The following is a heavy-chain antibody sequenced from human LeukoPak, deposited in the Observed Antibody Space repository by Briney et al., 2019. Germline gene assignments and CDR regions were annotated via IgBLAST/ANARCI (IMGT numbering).Heavy chain of an antibody. CDR3: ARDAKWLGWFDP. D-gene: IGHD5-12*01. CDR1: GGSISSSSYY. Sequence: PSETLSLTCTVSGGSISSSSYYWGWIRQPPGKGLEWIGSIYYSGSTYYNPPLKSRVTISVDTSKNQFSLKLSSVTAADTAVYYCARDAKWLGWFDPWGQGTLVTVSS. V-gene: IGHV4-39*07. J-gene: IGHJ5*02. CDR2: IYYSGST.